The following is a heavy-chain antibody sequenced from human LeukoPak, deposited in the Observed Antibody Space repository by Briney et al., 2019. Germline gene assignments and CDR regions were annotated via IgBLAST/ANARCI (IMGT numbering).Heavy chain of an antibody. CDR1: GGSISSGGYY. D-gene: IGHD3-16*01. CDR3: ARALRAHVDLDY. CDR2: IYYSGST. Sequence: PSETLSLTCTVSGGSISSGGYYWSWIRQHPGKGLEWIGYIYYSGSTYYNPSLKSRVTISVDTSKNQFSLKLSSVTAADTAVYYCARALRAHVDLDYWGQGTLVTVSS. V-gene: IGHV4-31*03. J-gene: IGHJ4*02.